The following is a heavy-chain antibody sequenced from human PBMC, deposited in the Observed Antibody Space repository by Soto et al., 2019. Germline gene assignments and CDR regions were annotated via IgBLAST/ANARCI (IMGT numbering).Heavy chain of an antibody. CDR2: ISAYNGNT. Sequence: ASVKVSCKASGYTFTSYGISWVRQAPGQGLEWMGLISAYNGNTNYAQKLQGRVTMTTDTSTSTAYMELRSLRSDDTAVYYCARDRGITGTFRALQDWFDPWGQGTLVTVSS. D-gene: IGHD1-7*01. CDR1: GYTFTSYG. CDR3: ARDRGITGTFRALQDWFDP. J-gene: IGHJ5*02. V-gene: IGHV1-18*01.